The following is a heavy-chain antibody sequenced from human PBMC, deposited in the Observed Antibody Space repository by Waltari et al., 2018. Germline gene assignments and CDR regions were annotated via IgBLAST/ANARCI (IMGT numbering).Heavy chain of an antibody. J-gene: IGHJ6*02. D-gene: IGHD5-12*01. CDR1: GFTLTTST. CDR3: AKDEGNRIAPTFGMDA. Sequence: EFQLLEAGGGLAQPGGSLRLSCAASGFTLTTSTVNWVRQGPGKGLEWVSLMSGSGLIDYADSVKGRFTISRDNAKNTLYLEMNRLRVEDTAVYFCAKDEGNRIAPTFGMDAWGHGTTVLVS. V-gene: IGHV3-23*01. CDR2: MSGSGLI.